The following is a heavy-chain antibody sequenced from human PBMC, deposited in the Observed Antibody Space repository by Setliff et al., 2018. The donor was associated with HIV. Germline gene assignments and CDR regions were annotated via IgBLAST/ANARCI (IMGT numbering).Heavy chain of an antibody. D-gene: IGHD3-3*01. CDR1: GGSISGHY. V-gene: IGHV4-59*11. J-gene: IGHJ4*02. CDR2: FYETGYT. Sequence: SETLSLTCSFSGGSISGHYWSWIRQTPGKGLEWIGSFYETGYTYYNPSLRGRVTISLAKSKNQFSLNLTSVTAADTAVYYCARAPITIFGVVTHPFDYWGQGTLVTVSS. CDR3: ARAPITIFGVVTHPFDY.